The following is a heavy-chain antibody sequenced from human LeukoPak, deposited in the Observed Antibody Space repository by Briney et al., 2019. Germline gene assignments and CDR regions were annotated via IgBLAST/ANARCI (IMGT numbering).Heavy chain of an antibody. V-gene: IGHV4-38-2*02. Sequence: KPSETLSLTCTVSGGSVSSGYYWGWIRQPPGKGLEWIGSIYHSGSTYYNPSLKSRVTISIDTSKNQFSLKLSSVTAADTAVYYCARDDMVRGVIIYYYGMDVWGKGTTVTVSS. J-gene: IGHJ6*04. CDR2: IYHSGST. CDR3: ARDDMVRGVIIYYYGMDV. D-gene: IGHD3-10*01. CDR1: GGSVSSGYY.